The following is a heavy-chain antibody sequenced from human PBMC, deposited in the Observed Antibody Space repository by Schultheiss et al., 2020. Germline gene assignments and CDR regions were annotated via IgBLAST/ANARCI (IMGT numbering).Heavy chain of an antibody. V-gene: IGHV4-61*05. J-gene: IGHJ4*02. D-gene: IGHD2-21*01. CDR2: IHHSGGA. CDR3: ARGINSDYFDY. CDR1: GGSISSSSYY. Sequence: SETLSLTCTVSGGSISSSSYYWGWIRQPPGKGLEWIGYIHHSGGANYNPSLKSRVTISVDTSKNQFSLKLSSVTAADTAVYYCARGINSDYFDYWGQGTLVTVYS.